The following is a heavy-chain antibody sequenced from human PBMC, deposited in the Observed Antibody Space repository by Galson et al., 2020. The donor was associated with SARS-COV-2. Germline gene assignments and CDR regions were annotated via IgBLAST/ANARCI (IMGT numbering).Heavy chain of an antibody. Sequence: SGPTLVKPPQTLTLTCTFSGFSLSTSGMCVSWIRQPPGKALEWLALIDWDDDKYYSTSLKTRLTISKDTSKNQVVLTMTNVDPVDTATYYWARVSSSWSGAKFDYWGQGTLVTVSS. CDR2: IDWDDDK. CDR3: ARVSSSWSGAKFDY. CDR1: GFSLSTSGMC. D-gene: IGHD6-13*01. V-gene: IGHV2-70*01. J-gene: IGHJ4*02.